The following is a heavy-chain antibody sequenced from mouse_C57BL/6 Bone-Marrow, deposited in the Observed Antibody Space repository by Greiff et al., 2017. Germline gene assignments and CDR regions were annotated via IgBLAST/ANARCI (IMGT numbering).Heavy chain of an antibody. V-gene: IGHV1-47*01. CDR2: FHPYNDDT. J-gene: IGHJ1*03. CDR3: ARRNYYGSSYDWYFDV. Sequence: VQRVESGAELVKPGASVKMSCKASGYTFTTYPIEWMKQNHGKSLEWIGNFHPYNDDTKYNEKFKGKATLTVEKSSSTVYLELSRLTSDDSAVYYWARRNYYGSSYDWYFDVWGTGTTVTVSS. D-gene: IGHD1-1*01. CDR1: GYTFTTYP.